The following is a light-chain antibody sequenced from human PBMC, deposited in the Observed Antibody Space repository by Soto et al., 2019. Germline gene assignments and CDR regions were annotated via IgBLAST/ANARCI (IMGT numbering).Light chain of an antibody. J-gene: IGKJ1*01. CDR1: QSISSW. CDR3: QQSYTTPT. Sequence: DIQMTQSPSTLSASVGDRVTITCRASQSISSWLAWYQQKPGKAPKLLIYKASSLESGVPSRFSGSGSGTEFTLTISSLQPDDFATYYCQQSYTTPTFGPGTKVDIK. V-gene: IGKV1-5*03. CDR2: KAS.